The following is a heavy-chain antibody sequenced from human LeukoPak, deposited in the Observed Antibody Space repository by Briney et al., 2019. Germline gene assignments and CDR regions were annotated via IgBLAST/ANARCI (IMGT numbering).Heavy chain of an antibody. CDR1: GFTFSSYG. CDR3: AREGSSSWYNWFDP. CDR2: INHSGST. V-gene: IGHV4-34*01. Sequence: GSLRLSCAASGFTFSSYGIHWIRQPPGKGLEWIGEINHSGSTNYNPSRKSRVTISVDTSKNQFSLKLSSVTAANTAVYYCAREGSSSWYNWFDPWGQGTLVTVSS. D-gene: IGHD6-13*01. J-gene: IGHJ5*02.